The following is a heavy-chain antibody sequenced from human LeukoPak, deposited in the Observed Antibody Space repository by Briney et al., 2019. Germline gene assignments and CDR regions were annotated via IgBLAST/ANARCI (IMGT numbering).Heavy chain of an antibody. Sequence: GGSLRLSCAASGFTFSSYAMHWVRQAPGKGLEWVAVISYDGSNKYYADSVKGRFTISRDNSKNTLYLQMNSLRAEDTAVYYCAREDSIAAAGAIDYWGQGTLVTVSS. CDR3: AREDSIAAAGAIDY. V-gene: IGHV3-30-3*01. D-gene: IGHD6-13*01. J-gene: IGHJ4*02. CDR1: GFTFSSYA. CDR2: ISYDGSNK.